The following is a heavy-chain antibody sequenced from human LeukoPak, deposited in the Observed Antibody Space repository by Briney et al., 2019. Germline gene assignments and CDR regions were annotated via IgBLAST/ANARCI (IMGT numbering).Heavy chain of an antibody. Sequence: GGSLRLSCAASGFTFSSYAMSWVRQAPGKGLEWVSAISGSGGSTYYADSVKGRFTISRDNSKNTLYLQMNSLRAEDTAVYYCAKRGHDILTGYYYFDYWGQGTLVTVSS. CDR2: ISGSGGST. CDR1: GFTFSSYA. CDR3: AKRGHDILTGYYYFDY. J-gene: IGHJ4*02. D-gene: IGHD3-9*01. V-gene: IGHV3-23*01.